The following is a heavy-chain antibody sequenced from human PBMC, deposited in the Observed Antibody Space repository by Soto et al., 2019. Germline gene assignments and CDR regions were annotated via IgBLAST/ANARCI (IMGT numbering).Heavy chain of an antibody. V-gene: IGHV4-34*01. J-gene: IGHJ4*02. CDR2: INHSGST. CDR1: GGSFSGYY. D-gene: IGHD3-10*01. Sequence: SETVSLTCAVYGGSFSGYYWSWIRQPPGKGLEWIGEINHSGSTNYNPSLKSRVTISVDTSKNQFSLKLSSVTAADTAVYYCARGKYYYGSGSYYRRALSYFDYWGQGTLVTVSS. CDR3: ARGKYYYGSGSYYRRALSYFDY.